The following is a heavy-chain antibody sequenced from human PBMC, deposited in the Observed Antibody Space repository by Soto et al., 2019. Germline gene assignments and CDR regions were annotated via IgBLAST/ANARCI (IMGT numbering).Heavy chain of an antibody. J-gene: IGHJ4*02. D-gene: IGHD6-25*01. CDR1: GGSISSSSYY. CDR2: IYYSGST. Sequence: SETLSLTCTVSGGSISSSSYYWGWIHQPPGKGLEWIGSIYYSGSTYYIPSLKSRVTISVDTSKNQFSLKLSSVTAADTAVYYCARLGGFYQALDSWGQGTLVTVSS. CDR3: ARLGGFYQALDS. V-gene: IGHV4-39*01.